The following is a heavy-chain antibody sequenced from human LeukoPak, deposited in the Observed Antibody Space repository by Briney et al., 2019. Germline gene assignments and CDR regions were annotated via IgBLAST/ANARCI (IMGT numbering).Heavy chain of an antibody. CDR2: MNPNSGNT. J-gene: IGHJ4*02. Sequence: ASVKVSCKASGYTFTSYDINWVRQATGQGLEWMGWMNPNSGNTGYAQKFQGRVTITRNTSISTAYMELRSLRSDDTAVYYCARAGLPYYYDSSGYYSWGQGTLVTVSS. V-gene: IGHV1-8*03. D-gene: IGHD3-22*01. CDR3: ARAGLPYYYDSSGYYS. CDR1: GYTFTSYD.